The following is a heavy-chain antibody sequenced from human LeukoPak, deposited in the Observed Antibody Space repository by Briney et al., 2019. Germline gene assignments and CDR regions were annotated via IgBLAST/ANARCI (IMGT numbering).Heavy chain of an antibody. J-gene: IGHJ4*02. CDR2: IYYSGST. D-gene: IGHD2-15*01. V-gene: IGHV4-4*02. CDR3: ASDARVEYCSGGSCYSPFDY. Sequence: SGTLSLTCAVSGGSISSSNWWSWVRQPPGKGLEWIGSIYYSGSTYYNPSLKSRVTISVDTSKNQFSLKLSSVTAADTAVYYCASDARVEYCSGGSCYSPFDYWGQGTLVTVSS. CDR1: GGSISSSNW.